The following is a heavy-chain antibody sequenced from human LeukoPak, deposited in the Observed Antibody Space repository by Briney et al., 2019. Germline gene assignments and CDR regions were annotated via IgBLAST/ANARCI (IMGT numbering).Heavy chain of an antibody. Sequence: SETLSLTCAVYGGSFSGYYWSWIRQPPGKGLEWIGEINHSGSTNYNPSLKSRVTISVDTSKNQFSLKLSSVTAADTAVYYCARMANIAAAAPGGYWYFDLWGRGTLVTVSS. CDR3: ARMANIAAAAPGGYWYFDL. D-gene: IGHD6-13*01. CDR1: GGSFSGYY. V-gene: IGHV4-34*01. J-gene: IGHJ2*01. CDR2: INHSGST.